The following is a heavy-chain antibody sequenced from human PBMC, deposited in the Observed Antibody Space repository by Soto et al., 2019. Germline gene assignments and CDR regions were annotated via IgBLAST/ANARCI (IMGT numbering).Heavy chain of an antibody. CDR3: ARPPPSDARDYYYYYMDV. CDR1: GFTFSDYY. J-gene: IGHJ6*03. V-gene: IGHV3-11*01. CDR2: ISSSGSTI. Sequence: GGSLRLSCAASGFTFSDYYMSWIRQAPGKGLEWVSYISSSGSTIYYADSVKGRFTISRDNAKNSLYLQMNSLRAEDTAVYYCARPPPSDARDYYYYYMDVWGKGTTVTVSS.